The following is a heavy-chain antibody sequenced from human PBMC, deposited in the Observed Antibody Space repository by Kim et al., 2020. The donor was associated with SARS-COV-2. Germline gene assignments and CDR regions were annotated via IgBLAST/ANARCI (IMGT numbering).Heavy chain of an antibody. Sequence: NYNPSLKSRGTISVDPSKNQFSLKLSSVTAADTAVYYCARGGYSYGYEDYWGQGTLVTVSS. J-gene: IGHJ4*02. V-gene: IGHV4-59*09. D-gene: IGHD5-18*01. CDR3: ARGGYSYGYEDY.